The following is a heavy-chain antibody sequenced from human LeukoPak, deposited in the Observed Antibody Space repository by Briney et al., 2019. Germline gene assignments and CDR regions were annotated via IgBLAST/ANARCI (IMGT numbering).Heavy chain of an antibody. V-gene: IGHV3-7*01. CDR1: GFTFSGYW. Sequence: GGSLRLSCAASGFTFSGYWMSWVRQAPGKGLEWVASIKQDGSEKYYVDSVKGRSTISRDNAKNSLYLQMNSLRAEDTAVYYCARGLAEYNRYFDYWGQGTLVTVSS. D-gene: IGHD6-6*01. J-gene: IGHJ4*02. CDR3: ARGLAEYNRYFDY. CDR2: IKQDGSEK.